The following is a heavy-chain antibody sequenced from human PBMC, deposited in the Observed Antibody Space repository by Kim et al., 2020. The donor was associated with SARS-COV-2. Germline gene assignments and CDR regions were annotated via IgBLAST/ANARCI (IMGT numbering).Heavy chain of an antibody. CDR3: AKDREYYGSGSLI. V-gene: IGHV3-30*18. Sequence: GGSLRLSCAASGFTFSSYGMHWVRQAPGKGLEWVAVISYDGSNKYYADSVKGRFTISRDNSKNTLYLQMHSLRAEATAVYYCAKDREYYGSGSLIWGQGT. CDR1: GFTFSSYG. D-gene: IGHD3-10*01. CDR2: ISYDGSNK. J-gene: IGHJ3*02.